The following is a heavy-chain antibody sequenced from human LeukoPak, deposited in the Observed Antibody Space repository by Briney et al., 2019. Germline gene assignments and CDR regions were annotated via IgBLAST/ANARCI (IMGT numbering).Heavy chain of an antibody. Sequence: GGSLRLSCAASGFTVSSNYMSWVRQAPGKGLEWVSVIYSGGSTYYADSVKGRFTISRDNSKNTLYLQMNSLRAEDTAVYYCARDPGGYCSGGSCYYSDYWGQGTLVTVSS. D-gene: IGHD2-15*01. CDR3: ARDPGGYCSGGSCYYSDY. J-gene: IGHJ4*02. CDR2: IYSGGST. CDR1: GFTVSSNY. V-gene: IGHV3-66*01.